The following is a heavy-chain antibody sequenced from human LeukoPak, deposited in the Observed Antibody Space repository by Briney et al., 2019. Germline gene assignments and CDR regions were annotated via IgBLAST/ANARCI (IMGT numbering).Heavy chain of an antibody. CDR1: GGSISSSSYY. V-gene: IGHV4-39*01. CDR3: ARSRSGSHTGWFDP. CDR2: IYYSGST. J-gene: IGHJ5*02. D-gene: IGHD1-26*01. Sequence: SETLSLTCTVSGGSISSSSYYWGWIRQPPGKGLEWVGSIYYSGSTYYNPSLKSRVTISVDTSKNQFSLKLSSVTAADTAVYYCARSRSGSHTGWFDPWGQGTLVTVSS.